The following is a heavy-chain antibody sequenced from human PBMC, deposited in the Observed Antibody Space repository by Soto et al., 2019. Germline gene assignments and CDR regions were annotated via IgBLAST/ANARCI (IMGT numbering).Heavy chain of an antibody. CDR2: ISGSGGST. CDR3: AKAVTKTPDAFDI. Sequence: PGGSLRLSCAASGFTFSSYAMSWVRQAAGKGLEWVSAISGSGGSTYYTDSVKGRFTISRDNSKNTLYLQMNSLRAEETAVYYCAKAVTKTPDAFDIWGQGTMVIVS. D-gene: IGHD5-18*01. J-gene: IGHJ3*02. CDR1: GFTFSSYA. V-gene: IGHV3-23*01.